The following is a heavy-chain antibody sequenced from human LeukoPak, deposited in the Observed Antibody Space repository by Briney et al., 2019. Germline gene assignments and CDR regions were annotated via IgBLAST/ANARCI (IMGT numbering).Heavy chain of an antibody. CDR1: GFTFSSYG. V-gene: IGHV3-48*02. D-gene: IGHD4-23*01. CDR3: ARHDYGGNSGDY. J-gene: IGHJ4*02. CDR2: IGTSSSTI. Sequence: SGGSLRLSCAASGFTFSSYGMNWVRQAPGKGLEWVSYIGTSSSTIYYADSVKGRFTISRDNAKNSLYLRMNSLRDGDTAVYYCARHDYGGNSGDYWGQGTLVTVSS.